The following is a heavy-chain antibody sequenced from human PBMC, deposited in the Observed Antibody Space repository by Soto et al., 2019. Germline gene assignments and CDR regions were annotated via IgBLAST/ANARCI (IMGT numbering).Heavy chain of an antibody. V-gene: IGHV4-34*01. D-gene: IGHD1-7*01. CDR1: GGSISSYY. CDR2: INHSGST. CDR3: ARDKTTGSFDS. J-gene: IGHJ4*02. Sequence: SETLSLTCSVSGGSISSYYWSWIRQPPGKGQEWIGEINHSGSTNYNPSLKSRVTISVDTSKNQFSLKLSSVTAADTAVYYCARDKTTGSFDSWGKGNLVTVSS.